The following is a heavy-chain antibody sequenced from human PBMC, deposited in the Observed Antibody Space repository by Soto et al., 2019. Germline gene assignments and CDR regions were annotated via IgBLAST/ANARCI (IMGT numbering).Heavy chain of an antibody. CDR2: ISWSSGSI. CDR3: AKDLSSGAVAPSQDY. CDR1: GFTFDDYA. D-gene: IGHD6-19*01. Sequence: GGSLRLSCAASGFTFDDYAMHWVRQAPGKGLEWVSGISWSSGSIGYADSVKGRFTISRDNAKNSLYLQMNSLRAEDTALYYCAKDLSSGAVAPSQDYWGQGTLVTVSS. V-gene: IGHV3-9*01. J-gene: IGHJ4*02.